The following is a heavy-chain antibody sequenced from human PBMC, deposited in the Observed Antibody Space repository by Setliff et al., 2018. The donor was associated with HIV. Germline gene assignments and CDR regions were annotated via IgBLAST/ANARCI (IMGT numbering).Heavy chain of an antibody. J-gene: IGHJ6*03. CDR3: ARSDSGWPYYQYCYMDV. CDR2: IIPIFDKV. Sequence: GASVKVSCQASGGTFRSYGIHWVRQAPGQRLEWLGGIIPIFDKVEYAQRLQGRVTITADESTSTAYMEVSSLRSEDTAVYYCARSDSGWPYYQYCYMDVWGKGTTDTAP. CDR1: GGTFRSYG. V-gene: IGHV1-69*01. D-gene: IGHD6-19*01.